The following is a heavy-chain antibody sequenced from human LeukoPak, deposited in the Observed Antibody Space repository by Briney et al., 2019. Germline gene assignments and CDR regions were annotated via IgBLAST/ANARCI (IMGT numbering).Heavy chain of an antibody. CDR2: ISSSSSYI. CDR1: GFTFSSYS. Sequence: GGSLRLSCAASGFTFSSYSMNWVRQAPGKGLEWVSSISSSSSYIYYADSVKGRFTISRDNAKNSQYLQMNSLRAEDTAVYYCARDPDRFIVGVTWGQGTLVTVSS. CDR3: ARDPDRFIVGVT. D-gene: IGHD1-26*01. V-gene: IGHV3-21*01. J-gene: IGHJ5*02.